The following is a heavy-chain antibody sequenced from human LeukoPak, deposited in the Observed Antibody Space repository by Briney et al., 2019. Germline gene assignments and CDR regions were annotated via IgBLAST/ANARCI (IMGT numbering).Heavy chain of an antibody. CDR3: AKDLVYALDY. CDR2: ISYDGSNK. CDR1: GFIFSSYG. J-gene: IGHJ4*02. V-gene: IGHV3-30*18. Sequence: GGSLRLSCAAYGFIFSSYGMHWDRQAPGKGLEWVAVISYDGSNKYYADSVKGRFTISRDNSKNTLYLQMNSLRAEDTAVYYCAKDLVYALDYWGQGTLLTVSS. D-gene: IGHD2-8*01.